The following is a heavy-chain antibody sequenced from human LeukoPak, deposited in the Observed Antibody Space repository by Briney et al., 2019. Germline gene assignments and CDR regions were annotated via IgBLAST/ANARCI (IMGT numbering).Heavy chain of an antibody. Sequence: SETLSLTCAVYGGSFSGYYWSWIRQPPGKGLEWIGEINHSGSTNYNPSLKSRVTISVDTSKSQFSLKLSSVTAADTAVYYCARSKVRVRGVDYWGQGTLVTVSS. CDR1: GGSFSGYY. CDR3: ARSKVRVRGVDY. D-gene: IGHD3-10*01. CDR2: INHSGST. J-gene: IGHJ4*02. V-gene: IGHV4-34*01.